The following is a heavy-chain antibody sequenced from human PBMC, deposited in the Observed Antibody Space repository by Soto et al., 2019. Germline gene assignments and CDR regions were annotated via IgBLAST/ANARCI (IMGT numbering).Heavy chain of an antibody. Sequence: QVQLVQSGAEVKKPGSSVKVSCKASGGTFSSYTISWVRQAPGQGLEWMGRIIPILGIANYAQKFQGRVTITADKSTSTDYMELSSLRSEDTAVYYCARDYGDYVHAFDIWGQGTMVTVSS. CDR1: GGTFSSYT. CDR3: ARDYGDYVHAFDI. CDR2: IIPILGIA. J-gene: IGHJ3*02. V-gene: IGHV1-69*08. D-gene: IGHD4-17*01.